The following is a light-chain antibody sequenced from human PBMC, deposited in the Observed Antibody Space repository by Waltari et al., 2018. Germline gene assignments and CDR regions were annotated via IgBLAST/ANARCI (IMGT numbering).Light chain of an antibody. J-gene: IGKJ5*01. CDR3: QQLSTYPVT. Sequence: IQLTQSPSSLSAPVGDGVTITCRASQAISNDLAWYQQKPGRAPRLLIYGASTLLNGVPSRFSGSGSGTDFSLTISSLQPEDAATYYCQQLSTYPVTFGQGTRLEIK. CDR1: QAISND. CDR2: GAS. V-gene: IGKV1-9*01.